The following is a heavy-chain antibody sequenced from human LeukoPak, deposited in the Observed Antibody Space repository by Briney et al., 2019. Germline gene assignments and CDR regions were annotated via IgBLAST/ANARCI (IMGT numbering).Heavy chain of an antibody. CDR2: MNPNSGNT. D-gene: IGHD5-18*01. Sequence: GASVKVSCKASGYTFTSYGISWVRQAPGQGLEWMGWMNPNSGNTGYAQKFQGRVTMTRNTSISTAYMELSSLRSEDTAVYYCARGFPLYSYGYVQGIDYWGQGTLVTVSS. CDR3: ARGFPLYSYGYVQGIDY. V-gene: IGHV1-8*02. CDR1: GYTFTSYG. J-gene: IGHJ4*02.